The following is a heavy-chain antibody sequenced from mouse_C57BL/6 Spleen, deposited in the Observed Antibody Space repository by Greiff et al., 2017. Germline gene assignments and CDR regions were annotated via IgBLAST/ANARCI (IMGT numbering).Heavy chain of an antibody. J-gene: IGHJ2*01. Sequence: VQLQQSGAELVRPGASVTLSCKASGYTFTDYEMHWVKQTPVHGLEWIGAIDPETGGTAYNQKFKGKAILTADKSSSTAYMELRSLTSEDSAVYYSTRSENDFDDWGQGTTLTVSS. CDR1: GYTFTDYE. CDR2: IDPETGGT. CDR3: TRSENDFDD. V-gene: IGHV1-15*01.